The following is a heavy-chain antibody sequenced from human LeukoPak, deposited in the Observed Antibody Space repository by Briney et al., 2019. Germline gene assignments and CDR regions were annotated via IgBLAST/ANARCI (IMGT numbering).Heavy chain of an antibody. CDR1: GSSSTNSS. D-gene: IGHD1-1*01. CDR3: ARSNTVQLERPFDY. J-gene: IGHJ4*02. CDR2: VYPGDADT. V-gene: IGHV5-51*01. Sequence: GESLKSSCKASGSSSTNSSIGGLRQLPGRGRGWLGSVYPGDADTRYSPTFQGQVTISADKSISTAYLQWSSLKASDTAMYNCARSNTVQLERPFDYWGQRNLVTVSS.